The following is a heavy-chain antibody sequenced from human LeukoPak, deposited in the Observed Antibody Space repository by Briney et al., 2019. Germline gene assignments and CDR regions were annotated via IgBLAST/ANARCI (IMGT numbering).Heavy chain of an antibody. Sequence: ASVKVSCKASGGTFSSYAISWVRQAPGQGLEWMGRIIPIFGTANCAQKFQGRVTITTDESTSTAYMELSSLRSEDTAVYYCARVPNTAMVFDYWGQGTLVTVSS. CDR2: IIPIFGTA. CDR1: GGTFSSYA. CDR3: ARVPNTAMVFDY. V-gene: IGHV1-69*05. J-gene: IGHJ4*02. D-gene: IGHD5-18*01.